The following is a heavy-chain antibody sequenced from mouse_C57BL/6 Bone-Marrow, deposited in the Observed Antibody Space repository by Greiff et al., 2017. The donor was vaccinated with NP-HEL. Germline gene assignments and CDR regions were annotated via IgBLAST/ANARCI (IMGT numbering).Heavy chain of an antibody. D-gene: IGHD1-1*01. CDR2: VYPYNGGT. Sequence: EVQLQQSGPVLVKPGPSVKISCKASGFTFTDYYMHWVKQSHGKSLEWIGLVYPYNGGTSYNQKFKGKATLTVDTSSSTVYMELNSLTSEDSAVYYCARSPPLLRYYYWYFDVWGTGTTLTVSS. CDR1: GFTFTDYY. J-gene: IGHJ1*03. V-gene: IGHV1-36*01. CDR3: ARSPPLLRYYYWYFDV.